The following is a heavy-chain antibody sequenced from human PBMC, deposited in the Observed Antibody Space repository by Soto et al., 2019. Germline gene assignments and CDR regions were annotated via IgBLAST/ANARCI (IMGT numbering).Heavy chain of an antibody. V-gene: IGHV3-48*01. Sequence: QTGGSLRLSCAASGFTFSSYSMNWVRQAPGKGLEWVSYISSSSSTIYYADSVKGRFTISRDNAKNSLYLQMNSLRAEDTAVYYCARDHVPAANFHYYGSGSYLRYWGQGTLVTVSS. J-gene: IGHJ4*02. CDR2: ISSSSSTI. CDR1: GFTFSSYS. CDR3: ARDHVPAANFHYYGSGSYLRY. D-gene: IGHD3-10*01.